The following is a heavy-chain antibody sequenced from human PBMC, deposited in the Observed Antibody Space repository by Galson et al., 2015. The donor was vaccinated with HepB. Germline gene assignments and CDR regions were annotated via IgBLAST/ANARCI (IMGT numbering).Heavy chain of an antibody. V-gene: IGHV3-23*01. CDR2: MSGSGGST. CDR1: GFTFSSFA. CDR3: AKSGSGPTVVTVFDY. Sequence: SLRLSCAASGFTFSSFAMSWVRQAPGKGLEWVSTMSGSGGSTYYADAVKGRFTISRDNSKNTLYLQMTSLRAEDTAVYYCAKSGSGPTVVTVFDYWGQGTLVTVSS. D-gene: IGHD4-23*01. J-gene: IGHJ4*02.